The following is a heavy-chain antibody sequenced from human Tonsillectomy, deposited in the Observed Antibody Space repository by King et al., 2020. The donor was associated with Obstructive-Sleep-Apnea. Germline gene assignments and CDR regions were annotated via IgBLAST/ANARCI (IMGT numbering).Heavy chain of an antibody. CDR2: ISSSDDTM. D-gene: IGHD3-22*01. Sequence: VQLVESGGDLVTPGGSLRLSCAASGFTFSDYYMNWIRQAPGKGLEWISYISSSDDTMSYSHSVKGRFTISMDNAKTSLYLQLNSLRAEDTAVYYCARQTYYYDSSGLDYWGQGTLVIVSS. CDR1: GFTFSDYY. J-gene: IGHJ4*02. V-gene: IGHV3-11*01. CDR3: ARQTYYYDSSGLDY.